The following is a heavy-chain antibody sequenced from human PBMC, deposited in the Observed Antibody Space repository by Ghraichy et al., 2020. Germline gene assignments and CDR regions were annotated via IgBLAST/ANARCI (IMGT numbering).Heavy chain of an antibody. J-gene: IGHJ5*02. CDR2: INHSGST. Sequence: SETLSLTCAVYGGSFSGYYWSWIRQPPGKGLEWIGEINHSGSTNYNPSLKSRVTISVDTSKNQFSLKLSSVTAADTAVYYCARTTVTTGWFDPWGQGILVTVSS. V-gene: IGHV4-34*01. D-gene: IGHD4-17*01. CDR3: ARTTVTTGWFDP. CDR1: GGSFSGYY.